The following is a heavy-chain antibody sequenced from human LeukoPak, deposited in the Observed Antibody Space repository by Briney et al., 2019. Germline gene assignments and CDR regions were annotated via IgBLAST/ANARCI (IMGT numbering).Heavy chain of an antibody. CDR1: ARSISSSRYY. CDR2: IYYSGST. Sequence: TDTLSLTCTLSARSISSSRYYWGCIPQPPGKGLVRIGTIYYSGSTYYNSSLKSRVTISIDTSKSHFSLELTSVTAADTAVYYCALAARVHYMDVWGKGTTVTVSS. V-gene: IGHV4-39*01. CDR3: ALAARVHYMDV. J-gene: IGHJ6*03. D-gene: IGHD6-6*01.